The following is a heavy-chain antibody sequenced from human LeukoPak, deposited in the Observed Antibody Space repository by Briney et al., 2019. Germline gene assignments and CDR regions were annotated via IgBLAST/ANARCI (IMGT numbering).Heavy chain of an antibody. Sequence: PGGSLRLSCAASGFTFGNSAMSWVRQAPGKGLEWVSAIYSSGYNTYYADSVKGRFTISRDNAKNSLYLQMNSLRAEDTAVYYCARALWSGPVYYGMDVWGQGTTVTVSS. D-gene: IGHD3-10*01. J-gene: IGHJ6*02. CDR3: ARALWSGPVYYGMDV. V-gene: IGHV3-23*05. CDR1: GFTFGNSA. CDR2: IYSSGYNT.